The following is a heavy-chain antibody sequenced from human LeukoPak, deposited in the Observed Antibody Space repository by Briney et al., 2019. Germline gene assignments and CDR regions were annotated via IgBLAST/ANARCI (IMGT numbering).Heavy chain of an antibody. CDR1: GGSISSGSYY. CDR2: IYTSGST. Sequence: SETLSLTCTVSGGSISSGSYYWSWIRQPAGKGLEWIGRIYTSGSTNYNPSLKSRVTISVDTSKNQFSLKLSSVTAADTAVYYCAREWGYYYDSSAFDPWGQGTLVTVSS. J-gene: IGHJ5*02. D-gene: IGHD3-22*01. V-gene: IGHV4-61*02. CDR3: AREWGYYYDSSAFDP.